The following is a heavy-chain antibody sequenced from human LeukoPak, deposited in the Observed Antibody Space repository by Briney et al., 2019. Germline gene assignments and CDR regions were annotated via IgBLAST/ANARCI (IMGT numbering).Heavy chain of an antibody. CDR3: ARSWYGSGSYYNPPFDY. J-gene: IGHJ4*02. Sequence: PSETLPLTCIVSGVSVRGYYWNWIRQPPGKGLEWIGDIFYSGNTNYNPSLKSRVTISLDTSKNQFSLKLSSVTAADTAVYYCARSWYGSGSYYNPPFDYWGQGTLVAVSS. CDR1: GVSVRGYY. CDR2: IFYSGNT. V-gene: IGHV4-59*08. D-gene: IGHD3-10*01.